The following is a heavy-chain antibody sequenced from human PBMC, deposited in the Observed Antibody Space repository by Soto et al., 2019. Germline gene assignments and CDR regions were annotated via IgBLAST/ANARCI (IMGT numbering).Heavy chain of an antibody. D-gene: IGHD4-4*01. J-gene: IGHJ6*02. CDR2: ISYDGSNK. CDR3: AKDLAYSNYYYYYGMDV. CDR1: GFTFSSYG. Sequence: PGGSLRLSCAASGFTFSSYGMHWVRQAPGKGLEWVAVISYDGSNKYYADSVKGRFTISRDNSKNTLYLQMNSLRAEDAAVYYCAKDLAYSNYYYYYGMDVWGQGTTVTVSS. V-gene: IGHV3-30*18.